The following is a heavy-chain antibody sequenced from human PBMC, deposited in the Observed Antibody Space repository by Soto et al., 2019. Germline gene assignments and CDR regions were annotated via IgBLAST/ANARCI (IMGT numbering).Heavy chain of an antibody. Sequence: PGESLKISCKGSGYSFTSYWISWVRQMPGKGLEWMGRIDPSDSYTNYSPSFQGHVTISADKSISTAYLQWSSLKASDTAMYYCARHINSVSYSWYYYYGLDVWGQGTTVPASS. J-gene: IGHJ6*02. V-gene: IGHV5-10-1*01. CDR3: ARHINSVSYSWYYYYGLDV. CDR2: IDPSDSYT. CDR1: GYSFTSYW. D-gene: IGHD1-26*01.